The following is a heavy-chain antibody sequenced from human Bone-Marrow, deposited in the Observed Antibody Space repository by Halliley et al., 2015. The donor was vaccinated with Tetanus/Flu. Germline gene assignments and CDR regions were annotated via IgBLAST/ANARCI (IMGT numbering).Heavy chain of an antibody. D-gene: IGHD1-20*01. CDR2: IFSGGST. Sequence: RGREGVSVIFSGGSTAYADPVKGRFTISRDSSKTPVYLQMTSLRTEDTAVYYCASPNRITGTDNWGQGTLVTVSS. V-gene: IGHV3-53*05. CDR3: ASPNRITGTDN. J-gene: IGHJ4*02.